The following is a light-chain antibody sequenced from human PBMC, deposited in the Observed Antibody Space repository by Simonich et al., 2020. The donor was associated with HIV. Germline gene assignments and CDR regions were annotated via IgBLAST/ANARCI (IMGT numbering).Light chain of an antibody. CDR3: QQSYSTPPYT. CDR1: QSISSY. Sequence: DIQMTQSPSSLSASVGDRVTITCRASQSISSYVKWYQQKPGKAPKLLIYAASSLQSGFPTRFSGSGSGTDFTLTISSLQPEDCATYYCQQSYSTPPYTFGQGTKLEIK. CDR2: AAS. J-gene: IGKJ2*01. V-gene: IGKV1-39*01.